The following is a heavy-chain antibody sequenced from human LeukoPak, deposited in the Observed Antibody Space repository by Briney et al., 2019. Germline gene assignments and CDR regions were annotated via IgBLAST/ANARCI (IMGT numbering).Heavy chain of an antibody. CDR3: ARDWGHSTGWYDY. V-gene: IGHV3-30*03. D-gene: IGHD6-19*01. Sequence: GGSLRLSCAASGFTFSSYGMHWVRQAPGKGLEWVAVISYDGSNKYYADSVKGRFTISRDNSKNTLYLQMNSLRAEDTAVYYCARDWGHSTGWYDYWGQGTLVTVSS. CDR1: GFTFSSYG. CDR2: ISYDGSNK. J-gene: IGHJ4*02.